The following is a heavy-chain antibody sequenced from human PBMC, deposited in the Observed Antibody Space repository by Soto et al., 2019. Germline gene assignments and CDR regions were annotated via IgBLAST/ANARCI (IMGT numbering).Heavy chain of an antibody. J-gene: IGHJ4*02. CDR1: GFTVSSNY. Sequence: GESLKISCAASGFTVSSNYMSWVRQAPGKGLEWVSVIYSGGSTYYADSVKGRFTISRHNSKNTLYLQMNSLRAEDTAVYYCARGWYGELGYWGQGTLVTVSS. CDR3: ARGWYGELGY. CDR2: IYSGGST. V-gene: IGHV3-53*04. D-gene: IGHD4-17*01.